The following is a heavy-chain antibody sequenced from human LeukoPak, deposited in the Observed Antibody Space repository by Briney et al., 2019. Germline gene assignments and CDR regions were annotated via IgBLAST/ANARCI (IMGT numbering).Heavy chain of an antibody. CDR3: AKDLGLAWYFCLDV. Sequence: PGGSLRLSCAASGFTFRSHWMHWVRQAPGKGLVWVSRIKSDGSSTSYADSVKGRFTISRDNAKNTLYLQMNSLRAEDTAVYYCAKDLGLAWYFCLDVWGQGTMVTVSS. J-gene: IGHJ3*01. V-gene: IGHV3-74*01. CDR1: GFTFRSHW. CDR2: IKSDGSST. D-gene: IGHD3-3*01.